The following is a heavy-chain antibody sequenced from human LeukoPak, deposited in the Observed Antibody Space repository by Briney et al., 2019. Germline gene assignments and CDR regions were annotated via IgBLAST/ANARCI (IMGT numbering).Heavy chain of an antibody. CDR2: IYHSGST. V-gene: IGHV4-38-2*02. D-gene: IGHD3-10*01. CDR3: ARAHYYASGSYSP. J-gene: IGHJ5*02. Sequence: SETLSLTCTVSGYSISSGYYWGWIRQPPRKGLEWIGSIYHSGSTYYNPSLKSRVTISVDTSKNQFSLKLSSVTAADTAVFYCARAHYYASGSYSPWGQGTLVTVSS. CDR1: GYSISSGYY.